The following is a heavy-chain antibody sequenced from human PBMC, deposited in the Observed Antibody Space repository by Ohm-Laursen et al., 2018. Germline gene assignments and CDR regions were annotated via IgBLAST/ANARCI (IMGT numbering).Heavy chain of an antibody. Sequence: SLRLSCVAAGFTFIDYDMSWIRQTPGKGLEWLSYITSGGGIIYSADSVKSRFTISRDNDEDTLYLQMNSLRAEDTAIYYCARHDSSDSPSHYYYYTMDVWGQGTTVTVSS. V-gene: IGHV3-11*01. CDR2: ITSGGGII. D-gene: IGHD3-22*01. CDR1: GFTFIDYD. CDR3: ARHDSSDSPSHYYYYTMDV. J-gene: IGHJ6*02.